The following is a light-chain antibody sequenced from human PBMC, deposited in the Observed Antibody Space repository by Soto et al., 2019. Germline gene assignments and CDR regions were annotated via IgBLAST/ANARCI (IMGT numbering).Light chain of an antibody. CDR1: QDISRW. V-gene: IGKV1-12*01. Sequence: DIQMTQSPSSVSASVGDRVTITCRSSQDISRWLAWYQQKPGKAPKLLIYAASSLQSGVPSRFSGSGSGTDFPLTISSLQPEDFATYYCQQGRSFPWTFGQVTKVEIK. CDR2: AAS. CDR3: QQGRSFPWT. J-gene: IGKJ1*01.